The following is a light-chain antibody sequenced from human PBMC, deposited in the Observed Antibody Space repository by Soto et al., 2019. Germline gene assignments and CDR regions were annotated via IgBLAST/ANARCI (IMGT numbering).Light chain of an antibody. CDR1: HTIANY. CDR3: QQRYSMPRT. CDR2: PAS. J-gene: IGKJ1*01. Sequence: QLTPSTPSLSASVGDRVNMTCRASHTIANYLDWYQQKPGQAPKLLIYPASTLQSGVPSRFSGSGSGTDFTLTISSLQPEDFATYYCQQRYSMPRTFGQGTKVDIK. V-gene: IGKV1-39*01.